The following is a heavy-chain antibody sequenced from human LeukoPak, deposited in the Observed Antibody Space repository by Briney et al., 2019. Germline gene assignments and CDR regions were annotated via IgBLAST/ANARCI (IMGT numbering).Heavy chain of an antibody. CDR2: IKQDGSEK. Sequence: PGGSLRLSCAASGFTFSSYWMSWVRQAPGKGLEWVANIKQDGSEKYYVGSVKGRFTISRDNAKNSLYLQMNSLRAEDTAVYYCARALEEGYYYDSSGWRYWGQGTLVTVSS. J-gene: IGHJ4*02. CDR3: ARALEEGYYYDSSGWRY. D-gene: IGHD3-22*01. V-gene: IGHV3-7*01. CDR1: GFTFSSYW.